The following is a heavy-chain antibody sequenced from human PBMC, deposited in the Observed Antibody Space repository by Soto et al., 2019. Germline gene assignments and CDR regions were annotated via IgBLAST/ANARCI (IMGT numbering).Heavy chain of an antibody. D-gene: IGHD3-10*01. J-gene: IGHJ5*02. CDR1: GGTFSRYT. Sequence: QVQLVQSGADVKKAGYSVKVSCKASGGTFSRYTINWVRQAPGQGLEWMGRIIPIAAIANYTQKFQGRVTITVDKSSTTAYMELSSLRSDDTAVYYCARGSTIVRGAPSWFDPWGQGTLVTVSS. V-gene: IGHV1-69*02. CDR3: ARGSTIVRGAPSWFDP. CDR2: IIPIAAIA.